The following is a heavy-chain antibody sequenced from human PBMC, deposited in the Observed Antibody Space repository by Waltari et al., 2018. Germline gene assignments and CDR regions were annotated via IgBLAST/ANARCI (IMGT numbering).Heavy chain of an antibody. J-gene: IGHJ6*02. CDR1: GFTFRSFG. Sequence: QVQLVESGGGVVQPGKSLRLSCAASGFTFRSFGMHWVRQAPGKGLEWVAVIAYDGIKTDYIDSVKGRFTISRDNSKNTLYLQMSSLRAQDSAVYYCAEAGLYVRDYYYDYSMGVWGQGTTVTVSS. D-gene: IGHD3-16*01. CDR2: IAYDGIKT. CDR3: AEAGLYVRDYYYDYSMGV. V-gene: IGHV3-30*18.